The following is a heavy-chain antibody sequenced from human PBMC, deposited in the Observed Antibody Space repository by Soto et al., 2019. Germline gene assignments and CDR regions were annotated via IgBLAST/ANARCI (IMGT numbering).Heavy chain of an antibody. V-gene: IGHV4-31*03. D-gene: IGHD5-18*01. CDR3: ARGRGYSYGPYYFDY. CDR2: IYYSGTT. J-gene: IGHJ4*02. CDR1: GGSISSEGYY. Sequence: SETLSLTCTVSGGSISSEGYYWSWFRQLPGKGLEWIGDIYYSGTTYYNPSLRSRLTISGDASKNQFSLKLSSVTDADTALYYCARGRGYSYGPYYFDYWGQGTLVTVSS.